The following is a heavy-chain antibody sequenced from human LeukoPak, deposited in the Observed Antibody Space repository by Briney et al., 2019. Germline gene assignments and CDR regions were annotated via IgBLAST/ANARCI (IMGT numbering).Heavy chain of an antibody. CDR1: GFTFSSYA. D-gene: IGHD6-13*01. V-gene: IGHV3-23*01. CDR2: ISGSGGST. Sequence: PGGSLRLSCAAYGFTFSSYAMSWVRQAPWKGREWVSAISGSGGSTYYADSVKGRFTISRDNSKNTLYLQMNSLRAEDTAVYYCAKDALRYSSSWLFDYWGQGTLVTVSS. CDR3: AKDALRYSSSWLFDY. J-gene: IGHJ4*02.